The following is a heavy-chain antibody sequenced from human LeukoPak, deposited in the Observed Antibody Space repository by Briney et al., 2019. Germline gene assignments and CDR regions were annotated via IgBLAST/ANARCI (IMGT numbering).Heavy chain of an antibody. CDR3: AKEEYYYGSGSYYIFAPRSRTAPYFDY. Sequence: GGSLRLSCAASGFTFSDHYMDWVRQAPGKGLEWVAVISYDGSNKYYADSVKGRFTISRDNSKNTLYLQMNSLRAEDTAVYYCAKEEYYYGSGSYYIFAPRSRTAPYFDYWGQGTLVTVSS. CDR1: GFTFSDHY. J-gene: IGHJ4*02. V-gene: IGHV3-30*18. D-gene: IGHD3-10*01. CDR2: ISYDGSNK.